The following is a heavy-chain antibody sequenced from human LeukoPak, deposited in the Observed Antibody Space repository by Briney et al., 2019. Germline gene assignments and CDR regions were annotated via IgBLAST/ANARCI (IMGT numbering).Heavy chain of an antibody. J-gene: IGHJ4*02. Sequence: GESLKISCKGSGYIFTSYWIGWVRQMPGKGLEWMGIIYPGDSDTRYSPSFQGQVTISADKSISTAYLQWSSLKASDTAMYYCARSSGYDAYCGGDCYIDYWGQGTLVTVSS. D-gene: IGHD2-21*02. CDR3: ARSSGYDAYCGGDCYIDY. CDR1: GYIFTSYW. CDR2: IYPGDSDT. V-gene: IGHV5-51*01.